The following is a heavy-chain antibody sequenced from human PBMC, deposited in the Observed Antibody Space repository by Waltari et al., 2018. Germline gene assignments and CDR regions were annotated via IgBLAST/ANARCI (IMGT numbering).Heavy chain of an antibody. D-gene: IGHD2-2*02. CDR1: GFTFSNFG. CDR2: IWFDGSDK. J-gene: IGHJ4*02. CDR3: AKDAFGNTYLDF. V-gene: IGHV3-30*02. Sequence: QVNLVESGGGVVQPGGSLRLSCATSGFTFSNFGMHWVRQAPGKGLEWVGLIWFDGSDKFYADSVRGRFTSSRDNSARTLYLDMDSLRLDDTAMYYCAKDAFGNTYLDFWGQGTLVTVSS.